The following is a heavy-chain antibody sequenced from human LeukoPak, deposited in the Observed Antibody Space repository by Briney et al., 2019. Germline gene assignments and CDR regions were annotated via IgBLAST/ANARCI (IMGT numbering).Heavy chain of an antibody. V-gene: IGHV3-72*01. CDR1: GFTFSSYA. J-gene: IGHJ4*02. Sequence: GGSLRLSCAASGFTFSSYAMSWVRQAPGKGLEWVGRTRNKANSYITEYAASVKGGFTISRDDSKNSLYLQMSSLKTDDTAMYYCASIRGTFGYWGQGTLVTVSS. D-gene: IGHD1-26*01. CDR3: ASIRGTFGY. CDR2: TRNKANSYIT.